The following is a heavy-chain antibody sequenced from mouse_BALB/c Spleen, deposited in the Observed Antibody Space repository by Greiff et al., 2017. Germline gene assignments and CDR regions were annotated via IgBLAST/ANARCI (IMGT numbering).Heavy chain of an antibody. V-gene: IGHV2-2*02. CDR1: GFSLTSYG. D-gene: IGHD1-2*01. J-gene: IGHJ4*01. CDR2: IWSGGST. CDR3: ARKRNDYGYDYYAMDY. Sequence: VQLQQSGPGLVQPSQSLSITCTVSGFSLTSYGVHWVRQSPGKGLEWLGVIWSGGSTDYNAAFISRLSISKDNSKSQVFFKMNSLQANDTAIYYCARKRNDYGYDYYAMDYWGQGTSVTVSS.